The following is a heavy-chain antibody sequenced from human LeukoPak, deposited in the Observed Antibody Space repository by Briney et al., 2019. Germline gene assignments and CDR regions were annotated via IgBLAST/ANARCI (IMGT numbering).Heavy chain of an antibody. D-gene: IGHD3-3*01. CDR2: IRYDGSNK. Sequence: GGSLRLSCAASGFTFSNAWMSWVRQAPGKGLEWVAFIRYDGSNKYYADSVKGRFTISRDNSKNTLYLQMNSLRAEDTAVYYCAKWVDFWSGYSSYYYYYMDVWGKGTTVTVSS. CDR1: GFTFSNAW. CDR3: AKWVDFWSGYSSYYYYYMDV. J-gene: IGHJ6*03. V-gene: IGHV3-30*02.